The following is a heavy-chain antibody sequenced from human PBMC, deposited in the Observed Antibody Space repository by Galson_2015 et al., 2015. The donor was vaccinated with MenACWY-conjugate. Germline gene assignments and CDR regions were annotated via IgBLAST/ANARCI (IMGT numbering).Heavy chain of an antibody. V-gene: IGHV3-21*01. CDR2: ISISSSYI. CDR1: GFIFSSHT. CDR3: ARDYASLEWLLAYYFDY. J-gene: IGHJ4*02. Sequence: SLRLSCAASGFIFSSHTMNWVRQAPGKGLEWVSSISISSSYIYYADSVKGRFTISRDNAKNSLYLQMNSLTAEDTAVYYCARDYASLEWLLAYYFDYWGQGTPVTVSS. D-gene: IGHD3-3*01.